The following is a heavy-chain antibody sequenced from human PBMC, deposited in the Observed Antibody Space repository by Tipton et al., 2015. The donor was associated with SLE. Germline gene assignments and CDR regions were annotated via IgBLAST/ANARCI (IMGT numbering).Heavy chain of an antibody. Sequence: TLSLTCTVSGGSISSSSYYWGWIRQPPGKGLEWIGSIYYSGSTYYNPSLKSRVTISVDTSKNQFSLKLSSVTAADTAAYYCPRLWPGRRGWFDPWGQGTLVTVSS. CDR1: GGSISSSSYY. CDR2: IYYSGST. CDR3: PRLWPGRRGWFDP. V-gene: IGHV4-39*01. J-gene: IGHJ5*02. D-gene: IGHD1-1*01.